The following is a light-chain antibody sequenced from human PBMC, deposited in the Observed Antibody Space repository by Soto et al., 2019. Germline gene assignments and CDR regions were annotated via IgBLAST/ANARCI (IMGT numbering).Light chain of an antibody. V-gene: IGLV2-14*01. CDR1: SSDVGGYNY. CDR3: SSYTSSSIDYA. J-gene: IGLJ1*01. CDR2: EVS. Sequence: QSALTQPASVSGSAGQSITISCTGTSSDVGGYNYVSWYQQHPGKAPKLMIYEVSNRPSGVSNRFSGSKSGNTASLTISGLQAEDEADYYCSSYTSSSIDYACGSGTKLTVL.